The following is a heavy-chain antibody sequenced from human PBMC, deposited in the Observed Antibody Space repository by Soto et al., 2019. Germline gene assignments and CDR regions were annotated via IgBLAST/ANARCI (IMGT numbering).Heavy chain of an antibody. V-gene: IGHV4-59*08. Sequence: SETLSLTCTVSGGSISSYYWSWIRQPPGKGLEWIGYIYYSGSTNYNPSLKSRVTISVDTSKNQFSLKLSSVTAADTAVYYCARKGALHNWFDPWGQGTLVTVS. CDR1: GGSISSYY. CDR3: ARKGALHNWFDP. J-gene: IGHJ5*02. D-gene: IGHD1-26*01. CDR2: IYYSGST.